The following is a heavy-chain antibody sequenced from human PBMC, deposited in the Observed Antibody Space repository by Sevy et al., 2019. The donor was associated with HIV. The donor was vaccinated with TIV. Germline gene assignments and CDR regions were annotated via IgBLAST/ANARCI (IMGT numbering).Heavy chain of an antibody. Sequence: GGSLRLSCAASGFTFSIYAMSWVRQAPGKGLEWVSGISDSAYNTYYADSVKGRFTISRDNSKNSLYLQMNSLRAEDTAVYYCTKDEAYTVATSYYFDYWGQGTLVTVSS. CDR1: GFTFSIYA. D-gene: IGHD5-12*01. J-gene: IGHJ4*02. V-gene: IGHV3-23*01. CDR3: TKDEAYTVATSYYFDY. CDR2: ISDSAYNT.